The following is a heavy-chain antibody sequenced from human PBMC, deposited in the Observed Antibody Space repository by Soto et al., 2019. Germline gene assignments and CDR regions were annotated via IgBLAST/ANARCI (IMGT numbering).Heavy chain of an antibody. Sequence: EVQLVESGGGLVQPGGSLKLSCAASGFTFSASAMHWVRQASGKGLEWVGRVRSKANNYATAYAASVEGRFTISRDYSKNTAYLQMNSLNTEDTAVYYCTRQGGYCGGGSCYAFNDYWGQGTLVTVSS. V-gene: IGHV3-73*01. CDR2: VRSKANNYAT. CDR3: TRQGGYCGGGSCYAFNDY. CDR1: GFTFSASA. J-gene: IGHJ4*02. D-gene: IGHD2-15*01.